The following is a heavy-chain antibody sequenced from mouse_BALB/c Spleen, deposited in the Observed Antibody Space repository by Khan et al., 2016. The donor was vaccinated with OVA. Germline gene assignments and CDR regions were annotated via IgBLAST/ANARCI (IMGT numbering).Heavy chain of an antibody. V-gene: IGHV3-1*02. CDR2: IYFSGSI. CDR3: TRDGNYMDY. Sequence: EVKLQESGPDLVKPSQSLSLTCTVTGYSITSGYAWHWIRQFPGNKLEWMAYIYFSGSINYNPSLKSRISVTRDTSKNQFFLQLNSVTSEDTATYYCTRDGNYMDYWGQGTSVTVSS. CDR1: GYSITSGYA. D-gene: IGHD2-1*01. J-gene: IGHJ4*01.